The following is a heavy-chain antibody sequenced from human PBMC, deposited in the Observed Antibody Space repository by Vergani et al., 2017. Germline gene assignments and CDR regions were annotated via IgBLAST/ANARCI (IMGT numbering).Heavy chain of an antibody. CDR1: GGSLSSSNW. CDR2: IYHSGST. J-gene: IGHJ5*02. D-gene: IGHD6-13*01. V-gene: IGHV4-4*02. Sequence: QVQLQESGPGLVKPSGTLSLTCAVSGGSLSSSNWWSWVRQPPGKGLEWIGEIYHSGSTNYNPSLKSRVTISVDKSKTQFSLKLSSVTAADTAVYYCARVPLMYSSSWYRGRWFDPWGQGTLVTVSS. CDR3: ARVPLMYSSSWYRGRWFDP.